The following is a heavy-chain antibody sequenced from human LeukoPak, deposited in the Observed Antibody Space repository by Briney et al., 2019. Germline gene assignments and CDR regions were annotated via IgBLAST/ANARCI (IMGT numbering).Heavy chain of an antibody. J-gene: IGHJ5*02. V-gene: IGHV4-4*07. CDR3: ARDGVYGDYGSYHWFDP. CDR2: IYTSGST. D-gene: IGHD4-17*01. Sequence: PSETLSLTCTVSGGSISSYHWSWIRQPAGKGLEWIGRIYTSGSTNYNPSLKSRVTMSVDTSKNQFSLKLSSVTAADTAVYYCARDGVYGDYGSYHWFDPWGQGTLVTVSS. CDR1: GGSISSYH.